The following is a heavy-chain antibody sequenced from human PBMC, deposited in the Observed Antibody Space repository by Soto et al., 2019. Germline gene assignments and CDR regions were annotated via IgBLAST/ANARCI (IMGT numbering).Heavy chain of an antibody. Sequence: QVQLRESGPGLVKPSQTLSLTCTVSGGSISSDNYYCSWIRQLPAKGLEWIGYISYTGRTSYNPSLRSRVAISVVTSKNQFSLNLNSVTAADTAVYYCAVSPSSVNFDYWGQGTLVTVSS. CDR3: AVSPSSVNFDY. J-gene: IGHJ4*02. V-gene: IGHV4-31*03. CDR2: ISYTGRT. CDR1: GGSISSDNYY. D-gene: IGHD3-10*01.